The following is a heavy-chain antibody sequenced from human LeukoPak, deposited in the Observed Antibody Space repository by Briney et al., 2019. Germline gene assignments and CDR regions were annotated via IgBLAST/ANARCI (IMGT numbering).Heavy chain of an antibody. CDR1: GDSVSSNSAA. Sequence: SQTLSLTCAISGDSVSSNSAAWNWIRQSPSRGLEWLGRTYYRSKWYNDYAVSVKSRITINPDTSKNQFSLQLNSVTPEDTAVYYCARVQPFSWAPNDAFDIWGQGTMVTVSS. CDR3: ARVQPFSWAPNDAFDI. V-gene: IGHV6-1*01. CDR2: TYYRSKWYN. D-gene: IGHD1-26*01. J-gene: IGHJ3*02.